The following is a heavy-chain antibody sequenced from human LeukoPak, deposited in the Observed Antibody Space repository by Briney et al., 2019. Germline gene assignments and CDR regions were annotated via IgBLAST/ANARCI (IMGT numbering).Heavy chain of an antibody. J-gene: IGHJ4*02. CDR2: ISWNSGSI. V-gene: IGHV3-9*01. D-gene: IGHD3-22*01. CDR3: AKDIGYDSSGYADY. Sequence: GGSLRLSCAASGFTFDDYAMHWVRQAPGKGLEWVSGISWNSGSIGYADSVKGRFTISRDNAKSSLYLQMNSLRAEDTALYYCAKDIGYDSSGYADYWGQGTLVTVSS. CDR1: GFTFDDYA.